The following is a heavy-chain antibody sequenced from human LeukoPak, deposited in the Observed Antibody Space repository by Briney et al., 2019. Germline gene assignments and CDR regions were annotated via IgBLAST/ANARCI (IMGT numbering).Heavy chain of an antibody. CDR2: IYTSGST. Sequence: PSETLSLTCTVSGGSISSYYWSWIRQPTGKGLGWIGRIYTSGSTNYNPSLKSRVTISVDKSKNQFSLKLSSVTAADTAVYYCARGSNWNYALEFDPWGQGTLVTVSS. J-gene: IGHJ5*02. D-gene: IGHD1-7*01. CDR3: ARGSNWNYALEFDP. V-gene: IGHV4-4*07. CDR1: GGSISSYY.